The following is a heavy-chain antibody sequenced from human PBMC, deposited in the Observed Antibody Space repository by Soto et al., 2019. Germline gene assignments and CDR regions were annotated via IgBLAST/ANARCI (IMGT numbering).Heavy chain of an antibody. CDR3: AKGSDYDFSGYFIFDY. CDR2: ISWNSGKT. J-gene: IGHJ4*02. V-gene: IGHV3-9*01. CDR1: GFIFDDYA. D-gene: IGHD3-22*01. Sequence: PGESLRLSCAISGFIFDDYAVHWVRQAPGKGLEWVSGISWNSGKTGYADSVKGRFTISRDNAKNSLYLQMNSLRTEDTALYYCAKGSDYDFSGYFIFDYWGQGT.